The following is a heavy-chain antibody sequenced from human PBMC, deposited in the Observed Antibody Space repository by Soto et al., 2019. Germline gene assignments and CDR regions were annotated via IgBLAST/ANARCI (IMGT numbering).Heavy chain of an antibody. CDR1: GGTFSSYV. CDR3: ATVDRSVAMVGWFDH. D-gene: IGHD2-15*01. V-gene: IGHV1-69*01. CDR2: IIPVSGTA. J-gene: IGHJ5*02. Sequence: QLHLEQSGAEVKKPGSSVKVSCKFSGGTFSSYVIIWVRQAPGHGLEWMGGIIPVSGTATYAQQFHGRVTISADAATTTAYMELSSVRFGDTDVDDGATVDRSVAMVGWFDHGGQVNLVTVSS.